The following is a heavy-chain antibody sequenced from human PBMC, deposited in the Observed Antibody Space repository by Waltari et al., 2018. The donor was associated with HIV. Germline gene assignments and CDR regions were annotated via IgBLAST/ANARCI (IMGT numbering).Heavy chain of an antibody. D-gene: IGHD2-21*01. Sequence: LESGGGLVQPGGCLRVSCGGSGFTFKKYAVGWVRQAPGKGLESISSVSGGGDSTYNADSVEGRFTISRDNSKNMLYLQMNGLRVEDTAVYYCAGEDDRGDFPWGQGTLVTVSA. J-gene: IGHJ5*02. CDR2: VSGGGDST. V-gene: IGHV3-23*01. CDR1: GFTFKKYA. CDR3: AGEDDRGDFP.